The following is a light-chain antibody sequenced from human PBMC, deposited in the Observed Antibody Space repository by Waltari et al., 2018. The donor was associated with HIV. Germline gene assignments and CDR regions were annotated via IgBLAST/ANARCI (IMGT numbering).Light chain of an antibody. J-gene: IGLJ1*01. CDR3: CSYAASSTSPMV. CDR2: EVS. Sequence: QSALTQPVSACGSPGQSITLSCSGTGSDIGLYTVVSCYQQHPNIAPKLLIYEVSKRPSGVSARCSASKSGNTASLTISGLQADDEADYYCCSYAASSTSPMVFGTGTKVTVL. V-gene: IGLV2-23*02. CDR1: GSDIGLYTV.